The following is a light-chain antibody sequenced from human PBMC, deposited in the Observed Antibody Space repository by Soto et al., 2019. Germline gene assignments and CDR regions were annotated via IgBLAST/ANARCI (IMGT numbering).Light chain of an antibody. Sequence: DVQMTQSPSSLSASVRDRITISCRSSQSIDNLLNWYQQKPGKAPNLLIYEASNLQDGVPSRFSGSGSGTHFTLTLSRLLPEDVATYVCLRSIIDAYSFGQGT. CDR3: LRSIIDAYS. J-gene: IGKJ2*03. CDR1: QSIDNL. CDR2: EAS. V-gene: IGKV1-39*01.